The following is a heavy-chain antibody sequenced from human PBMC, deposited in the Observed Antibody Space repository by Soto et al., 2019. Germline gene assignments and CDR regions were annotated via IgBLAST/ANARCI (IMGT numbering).Heavy chain of an antibody. CDR1: GGSISSYY. J-gene: IGHJ3*02. CDR2: IYYSGSA. D-gene: IGHD2-15*01. CDR3: ARDSSPIGSVVTAGAFDI. V-gene: IGHV4-59*01. Sequence: ETLSLTCTVSGGSISSYYWNWVRQPPGRGLEWVGYIYYSGSANYNSSLKSRVSISVDTSKNQFSLRLTSVTAADTAVYYCARDSSPIGSVVTAGAFDIWGQGTMVT.